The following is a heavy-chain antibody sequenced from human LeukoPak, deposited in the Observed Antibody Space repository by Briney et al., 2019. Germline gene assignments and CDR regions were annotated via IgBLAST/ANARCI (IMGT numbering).Heavy chain of an antibody. Sequence: PSETLSLTCTVSGGSISSSSYYWGWIRQPPGKGLEWIGSIYYSGSTYYNPSLKSRVTISVDTSKNQFSLKLSSVTAADTAVYYCAGSLRWQWLANWGQGTLVTVSS. V-gene: IGHV4-39*01. CDR2: IYYSGST. D-gene: IGHD6-19*01. J-gene: IGHJ4*02. CDR3: AGSLRWQWLAN. CDR1: GGSISSSSYY.